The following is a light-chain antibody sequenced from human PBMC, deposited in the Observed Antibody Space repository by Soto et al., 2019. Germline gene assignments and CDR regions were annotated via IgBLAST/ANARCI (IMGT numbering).Light chain of an antibody. J-gene: IGKJ2*01. Sequence: DIPMPQSPSSLSASVGDRVTITCRASQSISSYLNWYQQKPGKAPKLLIYAASSLQSGVPSRFSGSGSGTEFTLTIRSLQPEDFATYYCQQSYRTPYTFGQGTKLEI. V-gene: IGKV1-39*01. CDR3: QQSYRTPYT. CDR1: QSISSY. CDR2: AAS.